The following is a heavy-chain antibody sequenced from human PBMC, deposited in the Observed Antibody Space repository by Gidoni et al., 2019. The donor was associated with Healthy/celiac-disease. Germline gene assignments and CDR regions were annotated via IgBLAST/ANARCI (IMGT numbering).Heavy chain of an antibody. D-gene: IGHD3-22*01. CDR3: ARDREYYDSSGYYSYYWYFDL. Sequence: EVQLVESGGGLVKPGGSLRLSCAASGVTFSRYSMNWVRQDPGKGLEWVSSISSSSSYIYYADSVKGRFTISRDNAKNSLYLQMNSLRAEDTAVYYCARDREYYDSSGYYSYYWYFDLWGRGTLVTVSS. CDR2: ISSSSSYI. J-gene: IGHJ2*01. CDR1: GVTFSRYS. V-gene: IGHV3-21*01.